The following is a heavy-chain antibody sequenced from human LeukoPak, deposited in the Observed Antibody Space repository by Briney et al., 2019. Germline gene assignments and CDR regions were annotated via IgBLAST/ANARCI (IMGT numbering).Heavy chain of an antibody. D-gene: IGHD6-13*01. CDR3: AREGGGSSWFYLVSYYYYGMDV. CDR1: GGTFSSYA. CDR2: IIPIFGTA. Sequence: GASVKVSCKASGGTFSSYAISWVRQAPGQGLEWMGGIIPIFGTANYAQKFQGRVTITADESTSTAYMELSSLRSEDTAVYYCAREGGGSSWFYLVSYYYYGMDVWGQGTTVTVSS. J-gene: IGHJ6*02. V-gene: IGHV1-69*13.